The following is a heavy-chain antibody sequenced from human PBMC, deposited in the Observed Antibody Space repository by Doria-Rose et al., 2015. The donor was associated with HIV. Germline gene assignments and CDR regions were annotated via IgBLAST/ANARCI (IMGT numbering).Heavy chain of an antibody. V-gene: IGHV4-61*02. CDR1: GGSIGSGSYY. CDR3: ARTANWNDGRVDS. CDR2: TYIRGST. Sequence: QLQESGPGVVKPSQTLSLTCTVSGGSIGSGSYYWSWIRQPAGKGLEWIGRTYIRGSTDYNPSLQSRVTISVDTSKNQFPLEVNSVTAADTAVYYGARTANWNDGRVDSWGQGTSVIVSS. D-gene: IGHD1-20*01. J-gene: IGHJ4*02.